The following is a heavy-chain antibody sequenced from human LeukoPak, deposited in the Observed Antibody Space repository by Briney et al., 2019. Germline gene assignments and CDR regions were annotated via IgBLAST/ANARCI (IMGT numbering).Heavy chain of an antibody. CDR1: GFTFSSYE. V-gene: IGHV3-48*03. CDR3: ARAPGDWLWDYYYYMDV. CDR2: ISSSGSTI. D-gene: IGHD3-9*01. Sequence: PGGSLRLSCAASGFTFSSYEMNWVRQAPGKGLEWVSYISSSGSTIYYADSVKGRFTISRDNAKNSLYLQMNSLRAEDTAVYYCARAPGDWLWDYYYYMDVWGKGTTVTISS. J-gene: IGHJ6*03.